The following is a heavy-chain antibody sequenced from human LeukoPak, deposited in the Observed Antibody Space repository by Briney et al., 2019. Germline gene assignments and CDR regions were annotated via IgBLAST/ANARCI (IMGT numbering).Heavy chain of an antibody. V-gene: IGHV3-21*01. CDR1: GFTFDTYS. J-gene: IGHJ4*02. CDR2: ISSSSSYI. D-gene: IGHD3-9*01. Sequence: GGSLRLSCAASGFTFDTYSMNWVRQAPGKGLELVSSISSSSSYIYYADSVKGRFTISRDNAKNSLYLQMNSLRAEDTAVYYCARVPGATWLEDYWGQGTLVTVSS. CDR3: ARVPGATWLEDY.